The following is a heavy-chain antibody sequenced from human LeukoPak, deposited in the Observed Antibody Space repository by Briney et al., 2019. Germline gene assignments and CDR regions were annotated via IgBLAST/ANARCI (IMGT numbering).Heavy chain of an antibody. D-gene: IGHD3-22*01. CDR2: ISGSGGRT. V-gene: IGHV3-23*01. Sequence: GGSLRLSCAASGFTFSSYAMSWVRQAPGKGLEWVSAISGSGGRTYYADSVKGRFTISRDNSKNTLYLQMNSLRAEDTAVYYCAKDLYDSSGQDYWGQGTLVTVSS. CDR1: GFTFSSYA. CDR3: AKDLYDSSGQDY. J-gene: IGHJ4*02.